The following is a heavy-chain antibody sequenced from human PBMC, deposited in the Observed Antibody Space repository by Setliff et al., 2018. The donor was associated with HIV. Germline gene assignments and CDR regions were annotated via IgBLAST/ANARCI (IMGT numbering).Heavy chain of an antibody. CDR1: GFTFSSYA. CDR3: ARDRGGVAFDI. Sequence: GGSLRLSCAASGFTFSSYAMHWVRQAPGKGLEWVAVISYDGSHTNYADSVKGRFTISRDNAKNSLYLQMDSLRVEDTAIYYCARDRGGVAFDIWGQGTMVTVSS. V-gene: IGHV3-30*07. D-gene: IGHD3-10*01. J-gene: IGHJ3*02. CDR2: ISYDGSHT.